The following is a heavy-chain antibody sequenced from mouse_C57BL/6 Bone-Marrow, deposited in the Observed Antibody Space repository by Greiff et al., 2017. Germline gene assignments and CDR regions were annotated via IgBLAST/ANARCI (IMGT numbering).Heavy chain of an antibody. CDR3: ARSDAYDDYARYF. CDR1: GYAFSNYW. J-gene: IGHJ4*01. V-gene: IGHV1-80*01. Sequence: VQLQQPGAELVKPGASVKFSCKASGYAFSNYWMNWVKQRPGKGLGWIGQMHPEGGSTNYNGKFKGEATLSADKSSSTAYMQLSSLTSEDSAVYYCARSDAYDDYARYFWDQGTSVTVSS. CDR2: MHPEGGST. D-gene: IGHD2-2*01.